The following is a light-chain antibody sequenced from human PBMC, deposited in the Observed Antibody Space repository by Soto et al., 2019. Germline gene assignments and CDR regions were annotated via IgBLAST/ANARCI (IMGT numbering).Light chain of an antibody. CDR1: QSVSIF. J-gene: IGKJ5*01. V-gene: IGKV3-11*01. CDR3: QQRSNWIT. Sequence: EIVLTQSPATLSLSPGERATLSCRASQSVSIFLTWYQQKPGQAPRLLIYDASQRAAGIPDRFSGSGSGTDFTLTISRLEPEDFAIYYCQQRSNWITFGQGTRLEIK. CDR2: DAS.